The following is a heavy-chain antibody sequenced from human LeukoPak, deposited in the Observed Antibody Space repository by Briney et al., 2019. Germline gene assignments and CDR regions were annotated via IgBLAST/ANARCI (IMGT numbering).Heavy chain of an antibody. V-gene: IGHV1-18*01. CDR1: GYTFITYA. CDR2: ISAYNGNT. J-gene: IGHJ6*02. D-gene: IGHD2-8*01. CDR3: ARGRGDCSSGVCYTAYFYYGMDV. Sequence: GASVKVSCKPSGYTFITYAIHWVRQAPGQGLEWMGWISAYNGNTNYAQKLQGRVTITADESTSTAYMELSSLRSEDTAVYYCARGRGDCSSGVCYTAYFYYGMDVWGQGTTVTVSS.